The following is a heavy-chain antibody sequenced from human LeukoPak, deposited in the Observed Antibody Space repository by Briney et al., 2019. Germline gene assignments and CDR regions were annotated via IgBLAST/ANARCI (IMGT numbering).Heavy chain of an antibody. CDR1: GFTFSNYA. CDR2: ISGSGNNT. J-gene: IGHJ5*02. V-gene: IGHV3-23*01. CDR3: AKEKGRYYNWFDP. Sequence: GGSLRLSCAASGFTFSNYAMSWVRQAPGKGLEWVSGISGSGNNTYYADSVKGRFTISRDNSKNTLYLQMNSLRAEDTAVYYCAKEKGRYYNWFDPWGQGTLVTVSS. D-gene: IGHD1-26*01.